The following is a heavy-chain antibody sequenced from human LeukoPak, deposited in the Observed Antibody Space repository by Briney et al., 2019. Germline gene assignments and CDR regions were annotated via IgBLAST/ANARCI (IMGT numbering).Heavy chain of an antibody. CDR2: LNPYSGDT. D-gene: IGHD6-13*01. J-gene: IGHJ5*02. CDR3: ARARIAAAGGAWFDP. V-gene: IGHV1-8*01. Sequence: ASVKVSCKASGYMFTSYDINWVRQATGQGLEWMGWLNPYSGDTTYAQKFQGRVTMTRNTSISTAYMELSSLRSDDTAVYYCARARIAAAGGAWFDPWGQGTLVTVSS. CDR1: GYMFTSYD.